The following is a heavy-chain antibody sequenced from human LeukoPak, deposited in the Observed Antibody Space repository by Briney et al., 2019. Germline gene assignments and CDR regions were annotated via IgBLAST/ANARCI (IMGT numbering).Heavy chain of an antibody. Sequence: ASVKVSCKASGGTFSSYAISWVRQAPGQGLEWMGWINPNSGGTNYAQKFQGRVTMTRDTSISTAYMELSRLRSDDTAVYYCAREAGSGSSWGQGTLVTVSS. CDR2: INPNSGGT. J-gene: IGHJ4*02. D-gene: IGHD3-10*01. CDR1: GGTFSSYA. CDR3: AREAGSGSS. V-gene: IGHV1-2*02.